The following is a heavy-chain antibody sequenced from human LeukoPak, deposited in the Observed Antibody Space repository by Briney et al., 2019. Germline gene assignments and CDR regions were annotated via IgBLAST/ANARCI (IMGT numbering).Heavy chain of an antibody. CDR3: ASKYDFWRGTPYFDY. CDR1: GFTFSSCS. V-gene: IGHV3-21*01. D-gene: IGHD3-3*01. J-gene: IGHJ4*02. CDR2: ISSSSSYI. Sequence: GGSLRLSCAASGFTFSSCSMNWVRQAPGKGLEWVSSISSSSSYIYYADSVKGRFTISRDNAKNSLYLQMNSLRAEDTAVYYCASKYDFWRGTPYFDYWGQGTLVTVSS.